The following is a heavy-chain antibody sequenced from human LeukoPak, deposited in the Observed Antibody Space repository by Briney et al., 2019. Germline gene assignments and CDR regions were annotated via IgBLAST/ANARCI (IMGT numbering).Heavy chain of an antibody. Sequence: ASVKVSCKASGYTFTSYYMHWVRQAPGQGLEWMGIINPSGGSTSYAQKFQGRVTMTRDTSTSTVYMELSSLRSEDTAVYYCARGYCSGGSCYPAGYFDYWGQGTLVTVSS. J-gene: IGHJ4*02. CDR1: GYTFTSYY. D-gene: IGHD2-15*01. V-gene: IGHV1-46*01. CDR3: ARGYCSGGSCYPAGYFDY. CDR2: INPSGGST.